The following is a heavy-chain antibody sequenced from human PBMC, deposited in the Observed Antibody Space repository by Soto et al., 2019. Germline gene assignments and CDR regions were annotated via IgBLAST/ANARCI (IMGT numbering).Heavy chain of an antibody. CDR3: AREKTVGGIRLDN. J-gene: IGHJ4*02. V-gene: IGHV3-30-3*01. D-gene: IGHD1-26*01. CDR2: VSHAGINT. CDR1: GFTFTNYP. Sequence: QVQLVESGGGVVQPGRSLRLSCAASGFTFTNYPMHWVRQAPGKGLEWVAVVSHAGINTYYADSVKGRFTISRDNSKNTLYLQLNSLRTEDTAVFYCAREKTVGGIRLDNWGQGTLVTVSS.